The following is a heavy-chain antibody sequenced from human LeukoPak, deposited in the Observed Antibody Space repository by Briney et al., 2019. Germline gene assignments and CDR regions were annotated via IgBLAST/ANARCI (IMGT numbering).Heavy chain of an antibody. J-gene: IGHJ4*02. V-gene: IGHV4-39*07. CDR2: IYYSGST. CDR1: GGSIISSNYY. D-gene: IGHD3-9*01. CDR3: ARRPRNDILTGTPFDY. Sequence: SETLSLTCTVSGGSIISSNYYWGWIRQPPGKGLEWIGSIYYSGSTDSNPSLKSRVTISVDTSKNQFSLKLRSVTAADTAVYYCARRPRNDILTGTPFDYWGQGILVTVSS.